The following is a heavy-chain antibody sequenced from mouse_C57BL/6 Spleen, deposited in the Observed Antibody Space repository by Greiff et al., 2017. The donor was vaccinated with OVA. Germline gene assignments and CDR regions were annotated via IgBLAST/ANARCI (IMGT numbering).Heavy chain of an antibody. CDR3: TPYYDYDVPYAMDY. D-gene: IGHD2-4*01. V-gene: IGHV1-5*01. CDR1: GYTFTSYW. J-gene: IGHJ4*01. Sequence: EVQLVESGTVLARPGASVKMSCKTSGYTFTSYWMHWVNQRPGQGLEWIGAIYPGNSDTSYNQKFKGKAKLTAVTSASTAYMELSSLTNEDSAVYYCTPYYDYDVPYAMDYWGQGTSVTVSS. CDR2: IYPGNSDT.